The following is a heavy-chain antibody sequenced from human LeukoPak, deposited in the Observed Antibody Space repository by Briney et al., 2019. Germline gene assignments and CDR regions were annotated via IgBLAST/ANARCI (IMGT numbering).Heavy chain of an antibody. Sequence: SQTLSLTCTVSGGSISSGGYYWNWIRQHPGKGLEWIGHMYYSGYTYYNPSLKSRVTISVDTSKNQFSLKLRSVTAADTAVYYCARGLKYSGTYGWFDPWGQGTPVTVSS. D-gene: IGHD1-26*01. CDR3: ARGLKYSGTYGWFDP. CDR1: GGSISSGGYY. J-gene: IGHJ5*02. V-gene: IGHV4-31*03. CDR2: MYYSGYT.